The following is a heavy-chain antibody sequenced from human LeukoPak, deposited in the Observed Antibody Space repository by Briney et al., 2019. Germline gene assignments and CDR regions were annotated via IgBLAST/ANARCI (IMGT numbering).Heavy chain of an antibody. D-gene: IGHD1-26*01. J-gene: IGHJ6*03. V-gene: IGHV4-4*02. CDR1: GGSISSSNW. CDR3: ARVLSGTNDYYYYYYMDV. CDR2: IYHSGST. Sequence: PSGTLSLTCAVSGGSISSSNWWSWVRQPPGKGLEWIGEIYHSGSTNYNPSLKSRVTISVDTSKNRFSLKLSSVTAADTAVYYCARVLSGTNDYYYYYYMDVWGKGTTVTVSS.